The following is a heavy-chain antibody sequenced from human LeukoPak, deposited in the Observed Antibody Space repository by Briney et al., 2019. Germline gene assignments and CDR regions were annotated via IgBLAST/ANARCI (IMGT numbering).Heavy chain of an antibody. CDR1: GVSVDNYY. J-gene: IGHJ4*02. D-gene: IGHD5-24*01. V-gene: IGHV4-4*07. Sequence: SEALSLTCTVSGVSVDNYYWGWIRQPAGRGLEWIGRVSTTGTPGYNPSLKSRVTMSVDPSKNQFSLKLNSVPAADTAVYYGVRIRDAYIQYYFDYWGQGTLVTVSS. CDR2: VSTTGTP. CDR3: VRIRDAYIQYYFDY.